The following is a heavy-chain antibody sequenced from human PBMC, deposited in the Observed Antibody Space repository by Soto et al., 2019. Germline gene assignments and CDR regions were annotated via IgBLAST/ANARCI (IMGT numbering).Heavy chain of an antibody. CDR3: ASKPYCGDECYYNY. J-gene: IGHJ4*01. D-gene: IGHD2-21*01. Sequence: GWSLRLSCASSVFTFIDYYMSWIRQAPGKGLEWVSYINTRGTTIYYADSVKGRSTISRDNAKKSLYLQMNNLRVEDTAVYYCASKPYCGDECYYNYWGHGILVTVSS. CDR1: VFTFIDYY. CDR2: INTRGTTI. V-gene: IGHV3-11*01.